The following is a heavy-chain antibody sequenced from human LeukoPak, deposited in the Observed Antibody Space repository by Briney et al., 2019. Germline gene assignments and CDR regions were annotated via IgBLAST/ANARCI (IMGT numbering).Heavy chain of an antibody. CDR3: ARNVSGSYYSDAFDI. D-gene: IGHD3-10*01. CDR1: GFTFSSYS. J-gene: IGHJ3*02. Sequence: GGSLRLSCAASGFTFSSYSMNWVRQAPGKGLEWVSSISSSSSYIYYADSVKGRFTISRDNAKNSLYLQMNSLRAEDTAVYYCARNVSGSYYSDAFDIWGQGTMVTVSS. V-gene: IGHV3-21*01. CDR2: ISSSSSYI.